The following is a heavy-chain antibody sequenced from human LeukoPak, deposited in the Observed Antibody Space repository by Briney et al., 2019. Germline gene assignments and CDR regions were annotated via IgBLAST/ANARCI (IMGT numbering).Heavy chain of an antibody. CDR1: GGSIDGRSYN. CDR2: IYDSLSA. J-gene: IGHJ4*02. CDR3: ARFVSIRGGIHLNYFDS. D-gene: IGHD2-15*01. Sequence: PSETLSLTRAVSGGSIDGRSYNWGWVRQSPGKGLEWIGSIYDSLSAYYNPSLKSRVTISIDMSKKQFSLNLNSATAADSAVYYCARFVSIRGGIHLNYFDSWGQGRLVTVSS. V-gene: IGHV4-39*01.